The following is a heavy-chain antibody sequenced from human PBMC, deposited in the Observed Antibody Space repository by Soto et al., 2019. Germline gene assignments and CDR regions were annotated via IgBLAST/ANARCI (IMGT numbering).Heavy chain of an antibody. V-gene: IGHV3-74*01. CDR1: GFTFSSYW. J-gene: IGHJ5*02. CDR3: ARVITIFGGWFDP. D-gene: IGHD3-3*01. CDR2: INSDGSST. Sequence: PGGSLRLSCAASGFTFSSYWMHWVRQAQGKGLVWVSRINSDGSSTNFADSVKCRFTISIDNAKNTLYLQLNSLSAEDTAVYFCARVITIFGGWFDPWCQGTLFTVSS.